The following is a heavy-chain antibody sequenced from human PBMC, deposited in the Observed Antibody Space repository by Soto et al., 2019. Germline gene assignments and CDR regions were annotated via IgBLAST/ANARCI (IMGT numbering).Heavy chain of an antibody. J-gene: IGHJ6*02. CDR3: ARDLPCSSTSWYFGYYYYGMDV. V-gene: IGHV1-18*01. CDR1: VYTFTSYG. Sequence: ASVTVSFKSSVYTFTSYGFSWVRQAPGQGLEWMGWISAYNGNTNYEQKLQGRVTMTTDTSKSTAYMELRSLRTDDTAVYYCARDLPCSSTSWYFGYYYYGMDVWGQGTTVTVSS. D-gene: IGHD2-2*01. CDR2: ISAYNGNT.